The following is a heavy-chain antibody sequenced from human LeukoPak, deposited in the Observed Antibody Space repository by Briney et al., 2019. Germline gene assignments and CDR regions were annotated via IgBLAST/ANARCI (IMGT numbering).Heavy chain of an antibody. CDR1: GFTFDIYG. Sequence: PGGSLRLSCAASGFTFDIYGMSWVRQAPGKGLDWLSAISANGVNTYYGDSVKGRFTISRDNSKNTLYLHMHSLRADDTALYYCAKDLHGAFDYWGQGSLVTVSS. CDR3: AKDLHGAFDY. J-gene: IGHJ4*02. V-gene: IGHV3-23*01. CDR2: ISANGVNT. D-gene: IGHD3-10*01.